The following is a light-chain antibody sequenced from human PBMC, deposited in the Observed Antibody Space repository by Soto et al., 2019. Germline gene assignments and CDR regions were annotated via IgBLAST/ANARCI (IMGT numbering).Light chain of an antibody. CDR2: HVT. CDR1: SSDIGHYDY. V-gene: IGLV2-14*03. J-gene: IGLJ1*01. Sequence: QSVLTKPASVSGSPGQSITISCTGTSSDIGHYDYVSWYQQHPGKAPKLIIYHVTYRPSGVSNRYSGSKSGNSASLTISGLQADDEADYYCCSLTTSHTYVFGSGTKVTVL. CDR3: CSLTTSHTYV.